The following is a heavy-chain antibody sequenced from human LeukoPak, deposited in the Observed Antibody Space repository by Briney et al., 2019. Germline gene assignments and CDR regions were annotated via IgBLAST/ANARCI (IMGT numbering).Heavy chain of an antibody. J-gene: IGHJ4*02. CDR1: GGSVGSDNSY. V-gene: IGHV4-61*02. CDR2: IYADGSS. CDR3: ARGYYYRT. Sequence: SETLSLTCTVSGGSVGSDNSYWNWIRRPAGKGLEWIGRIYADGSSTYNPSLKSRVTILVDTSKNQFSLRLSSMTAADTAVYYCARGYYYRTWGLGTPVTVSS. D-gene: IGHD3-10*01.